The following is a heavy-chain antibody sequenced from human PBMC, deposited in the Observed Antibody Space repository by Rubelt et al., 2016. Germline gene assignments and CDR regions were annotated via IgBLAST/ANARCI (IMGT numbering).Heavy chain of an antibody. CDR1: GGTFSSYA. D-gene: IGHD5-24*01. V-gene: IGHV1-69*04. Sequence: QVQLVQSGAEVKKPGSSVKVSCKASGGTFSSYAISWVRQAPGQGLEWMGRIIPILGIANYAQKFPARFRITADKSTSTAYMELSSLRSEDTAVYYCARRDGYNWDDAFDIWGQGTMVTVSS. J-gene: IGHJ3*02. CDR3: ARRDGYNWDDAFDI. CDR2: IIPILGIA.